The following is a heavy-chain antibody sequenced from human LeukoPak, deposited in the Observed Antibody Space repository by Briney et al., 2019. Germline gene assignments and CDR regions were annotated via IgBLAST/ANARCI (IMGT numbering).Heavy chain of an antibody. CDR1: GSTFTNYY. CDR2: FNPGGGST. Sequence: ASVKVSCKASGSTFTNYYFHWVRQAPGQGLEWMGVFNPGGGSTAYAQKFQGRVTMTRDTSTSTVYMELSSLRSEDTAVYYCTLFDYGDYDYWGQGTLVTVSS. D-gene: IGHD4-17*01. V-gene: IGHV1-46*01. CDR3: TLFDYGDYDY. J-gene: IGHJ4*02.